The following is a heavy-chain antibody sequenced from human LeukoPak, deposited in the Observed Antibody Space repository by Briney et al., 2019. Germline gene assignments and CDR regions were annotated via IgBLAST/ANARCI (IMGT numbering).Heavy chain of an antibody. Sequence: PSETLSLTCTVSGGSISSSSYYWGWIRQPPGKGLEWIGSIYYSGSTYYNPSLKSRVTISVDTSKNQFSLKLSSVTAADTAVYYCARVVVDTAMVPSFDYWGQGTLVTVSS. CDR1: GGSISSSSYY. J-gene: IGHJ4*02. CDR2: IYYSGST. V-gene: IGHV4-39*07. CDR3: ARVVVDTAMVPSFDY. D-gene: IGHD5-18*01.